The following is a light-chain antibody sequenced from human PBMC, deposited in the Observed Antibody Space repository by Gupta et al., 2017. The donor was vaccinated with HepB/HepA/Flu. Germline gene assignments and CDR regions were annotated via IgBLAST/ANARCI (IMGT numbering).Light chain of an antibody. V-gene: IGLV2-14*01. CDR1: SNDFGDFNY. Sequence: QSALTQPAAVSGSPGQSITISCTATSNDFGDFNYVSWYNQNPGKAPNLFMYEDSNSPSGVPERFSCSNSGTTVSLTIIGVQAEDEADYYCHSLKNTTTRVVFGGGTKLTVL. CDR3: HSLKNTTTRVV. CDR2: EDS. J-gene: IGLJ2*01.